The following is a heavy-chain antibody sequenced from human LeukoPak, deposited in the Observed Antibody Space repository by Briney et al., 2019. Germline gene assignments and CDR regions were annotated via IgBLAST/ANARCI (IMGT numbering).Heavy chain of an antibody. CDR1: GYTFTSYD. Sequence: ASVKVSCKASGYTFTSYDINWVRQATGQRVEWMGWMNPNSGNTGYAQKFQGRATMTRNTSISTAYMELSSLRSEDTAVYYCAREVATTRDYWGQGTLVTVSS. D-gene: IGHD5-12*01. V-gene: IGHV1-8*01. CDR3: AREVATTRDY. J-gene: IGHJ4*02. CDR2: MNPNSGNT.